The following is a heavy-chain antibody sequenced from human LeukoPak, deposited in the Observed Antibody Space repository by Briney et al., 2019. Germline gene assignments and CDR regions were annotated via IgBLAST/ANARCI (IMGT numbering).Heavy chain of an antibody. Sequence: GGSLRLSCAASGFTFSSYWMSWVRQAPGKGLEWVANTKQDGSESHYVDSGKGRFTISRDNAKKSLYLQMNSLRAEDTAVYYCARDLWVTTFYWGQGTLVTVSS. D-gene: IGHD4-17*01. CDR3: ARDLWVTTFY. CDR2: TKQDGSES. J-gene: IGHJ4*02. V-gene: IGHV3-7*01. CDR1: GFTFSSYW.